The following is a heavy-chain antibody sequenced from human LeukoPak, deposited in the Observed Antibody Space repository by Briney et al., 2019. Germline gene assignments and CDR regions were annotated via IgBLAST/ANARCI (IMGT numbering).Heavy chain of an antibody. CDR1: GFTFSSYA. V-gene: IGHV3-23*01. J-gene: IGHJ4*02. D-gene: IGHD5-24*01. CDR3: AREGDAYSLRKYFDY. CDR2: ISGGSGNT. Sequence: GGSLRLSCAASGFTFSSYAMSWVRQAPGRGLEWVSIISGGSGNTYYADSVKGRFSISRDNSKNTLYLQGDSLRVEDTAVYYCAREGDAYSLRKYFDYWGQGTLVTVSS.